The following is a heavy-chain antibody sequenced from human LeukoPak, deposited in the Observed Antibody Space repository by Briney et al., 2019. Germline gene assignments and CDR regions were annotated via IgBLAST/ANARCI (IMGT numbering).Heavy chain of an antibody. CDR1: EFTVSSNY. Sequence: GGSLRLSCAASEFTVSSNYINWVRQAPGRGLEWVSVIFSGGSTYYADSVKGRFSISRDNSKNTLYLQMNSLRAEDTAVYYCARDPYSGSYGNYYYYFMDVWGKGTTVTISS. V-gene: IGHV3-66*01. CDR3: ARDPYSGSYGNYYYYFMDV. D-gene: IGHD1-26*01. CDR2: IFSGGST. J-gene: IGHJ6*03.